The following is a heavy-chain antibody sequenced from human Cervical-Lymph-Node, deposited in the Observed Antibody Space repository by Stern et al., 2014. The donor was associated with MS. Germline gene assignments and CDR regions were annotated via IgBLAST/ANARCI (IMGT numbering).Heavy chain of an antibody. J-gene: IGHJ4*02. Sequence: QVQLVQSGAEVKNPGASVKVSCKASGYTFTSYYMHWVRQAPGQGLEWMGIINPRGCNTSYAQKFQGRVTMTRDTSTSTVYMELSSLRSEDTAVYYCARGYYDSSGYYNFDYWGQGTLFTVSS. CDR3: ARGYYDSSGYYNFDY. CDR1: GYTFTSYY. CDR2: INPRGCNT. V-gene: IGHV1-46*03. D-gene: IGHD3-22*01.